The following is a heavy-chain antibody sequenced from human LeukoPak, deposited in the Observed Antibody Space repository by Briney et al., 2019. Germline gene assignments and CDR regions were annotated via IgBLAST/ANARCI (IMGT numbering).Heavy chain of an antibody. V-gene: IGHV1-2*02. J-gene: IGHJ4*02. Sequence: ASVKVSCKASGYTFTGYYMHWVRQAPGQGLEWMGWINPNSGGTNYAQEFQGRVTMTRDTSISTAYMELSRLRSDDTAVYYCARFSGYSYGYNFDYWGQGTLATVSS. CDR2: INPNSGGT. CDR3: ARFSGYSYGYNFDY. CDR1: GYTFTGYY. D-gene: IGHD5-18*01.